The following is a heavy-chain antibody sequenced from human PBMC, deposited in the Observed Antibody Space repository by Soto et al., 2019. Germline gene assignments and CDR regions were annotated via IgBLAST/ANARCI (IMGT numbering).Heavy chain of an antibody. D-gene: IGHD3-16*01. J-gene: IGHJ6*02. CDR3: ARGNDYPHARYYGMDV. V-gene: IGHV1-69*01. CDR2: IIPIFGTA. Sequence: QVQLVQSGAEGKKPGSSVKVSCKASGGTFSSYAISWVRQAPGQGLEWMGGIIPIFGTANYAQKFQGRVTITADESTSTAYMELSSLRSEDTAVYYCARGNDYPHARYYGMDVWGQGTTVTVSS. CDR1: GGTFSSYA.